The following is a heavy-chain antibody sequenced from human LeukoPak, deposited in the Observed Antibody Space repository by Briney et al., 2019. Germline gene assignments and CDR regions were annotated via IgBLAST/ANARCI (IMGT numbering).Heavy chain of an antibody. CDR3: ARLGSIAAAGTPDY. D-gene: IGHD6-13*01. J-gene: IGHJ4*02. CDR1: GFTFSGYY. CDR2: ISSSSSYT. Sequence: GGSLRLSCAASGFTFSGYYMSWIRQAPGKGLEWVSYISSSSSYTNYADSVQGRFTISRVNAKNSLFLQMNSLRGEDTAVYYCARLGSIAAAGTPDYWGQGTLVTVSS. V-gene: IGHV3-11*06.